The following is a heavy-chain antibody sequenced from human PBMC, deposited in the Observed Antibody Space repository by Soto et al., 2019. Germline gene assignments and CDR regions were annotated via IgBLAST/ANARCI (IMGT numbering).Heavy chain of an antibody. CDR1: GGSFSGYY. CDR2: INHSGST. J-gene: IGHJ4*02. Sequence: SETLSLTCAVYGGSFSGYYWSWIRQPPGKGLEWIGEINHSGSTNYNPSLKSRVTISVDTSKNQFSLKLSSVTAADTAVYYCARAEPRDGSGGSCYSGRDYWDQRTLVIVSA. V-gene: IGHV4-34*01. D-gene: IGHD2-15*01. CDR3: ARAEPRDGSGGSCYSGRDY.